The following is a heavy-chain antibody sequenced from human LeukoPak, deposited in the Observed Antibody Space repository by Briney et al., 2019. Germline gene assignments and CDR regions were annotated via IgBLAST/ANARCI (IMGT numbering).Heavy chain of an antibody. Sequence: AASVKVSCKASGYTFTSYGISWVRQAPGQGLEWMGWISAYNGNTNYAQKLQGRVTMTTDTSTSTAYMELRSLRSDDTAVYYCARVSMTTVVMGEDYRGQGTLVTVSS. CDR2: ISAYNGNT. D-gene: IGHD4-23*01. V-gene: IGHV1-18*01. CDR1: GYTFTSYG. CDR3: ARVSMTTVVMGEDY. J-gene: IGHJ4*02.